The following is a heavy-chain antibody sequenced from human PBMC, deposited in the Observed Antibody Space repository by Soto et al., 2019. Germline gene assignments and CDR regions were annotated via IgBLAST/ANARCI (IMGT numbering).Heavy chain of an antibody. V-gene: IGHV6-1*01. Sequence: SQTLSLTCAISGDSFSSNSAAWNWIRQSPSRGLEWLGRTYYRSKWYNDYAISVKSRIIINADTSKNQFSLQLNSVTPEDTAVYYGGRVGGLTGVFDYWGQGTLVTVS. J-gene: IGHJ4*02. D-gene: IGHD3-9*01. CDR1: GDSFSSNSAA. CDR2: TYYRSKWYN. CDR3: GRVGGLTGVFDY.